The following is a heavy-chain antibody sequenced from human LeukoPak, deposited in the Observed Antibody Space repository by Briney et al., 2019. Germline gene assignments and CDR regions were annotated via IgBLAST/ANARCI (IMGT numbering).Heavy chain of an antibody. CDR1: AGSISSYY. Sequence: SETLSLTCTVSAGSISSYYWSWIRQPPGKGLEWIGYIYYSGSTNYNPSLKSRVTISVDTSKNQFSLKLSSVTAADTAVYYCARDLRGAFDYWGQGTLVTVSS. D-gene: IGHD3-16*01. J-gene: IGHJ4*02. CDR2: IYYSGST. CDR3: ARDLRGAFDY. V-gene: IGHV4-59*01.